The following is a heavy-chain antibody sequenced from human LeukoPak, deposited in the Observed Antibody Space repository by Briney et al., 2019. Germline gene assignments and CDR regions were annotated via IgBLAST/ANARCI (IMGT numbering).Heavy chain of an antibody. Sequence: SETLSLTCTVSGGSVSSGNYYWSWIRQPPGKGLEWIGYIYYSGTTNYNPSLKSRVTISVDTSKNQFSLKLSSVTAADTAVYYCARDSTPYGHSGYWGQGTLVTVST. CDR2: IYYSGTT. V-gene: IGHV4-61*01. D-gene: IGHD4-17*01. J-gene: IGHJ4*02. CDR3: ARDSTPYGHSGY. CDR1: GGSVSSGNYY.